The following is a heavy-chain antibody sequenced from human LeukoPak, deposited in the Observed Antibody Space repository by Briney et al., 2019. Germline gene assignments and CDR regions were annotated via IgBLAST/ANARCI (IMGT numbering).Heavy chain of an antibody. CDR1: GYTFTSYG. CDR3: ARSFTIFGVVIGPYYYYGMDV. D-gene: IGHD3-3*01. CDR2: ISAYNGNT. J-gene: IGHJ6*02. Sequence: GASVKVSCKASGYTFTSYGISWVRQAPGQGLEWMGWISAYNGNTNYAQKLQGRVTMTTDTSTSTAYMELRSLRSDDTAAYYCARSFTIFGVVIGPYYYYGMDVWGQGTTVTVSS. V-gene: IGHV1-18*01.